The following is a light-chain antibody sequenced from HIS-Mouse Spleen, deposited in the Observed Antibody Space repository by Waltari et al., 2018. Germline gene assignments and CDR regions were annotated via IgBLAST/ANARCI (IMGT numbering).Light chain of an antibody. Sequence: DIVMTQSPDSLAVSLGERATINCESSQSVLYSSNNKNYLAWYQQKPGQPPKLLIYWASTRESGVPDRFSGSGSGTDFTLTISGLQAEDVAVYYCQQYYSTPFTFGPGTKVDIK. CDR2: WAS. J-gene: IGKJ3*01. V-gene: IGKV4-1*01. CDR1: QSVLYSSNNKNY. CDR3: QQYYSTPFT.